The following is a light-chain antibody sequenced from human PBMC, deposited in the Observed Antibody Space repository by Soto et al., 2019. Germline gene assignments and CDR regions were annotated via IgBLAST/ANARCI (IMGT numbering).Light chain of an antibody. CDR1: QSVSSN. J-gene: IGKJ1*01. V-gene: IGKV3-15*01. CDR2: GAS. CDR3: QQYNRWPLT. Sequence: EIVRTQSPATLSVSPGERATLSCGASQSVSSNLAWYQQKPGQGPRLLIYGASSRATGIPARFSGSGSATEFTLTISSLQSEDFAVYFCQQYNRWPLTFGQGTKVDI.